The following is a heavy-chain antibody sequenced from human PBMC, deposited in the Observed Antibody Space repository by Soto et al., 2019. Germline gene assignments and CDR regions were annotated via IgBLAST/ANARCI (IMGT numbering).Heavy chain of an antibody. CDR3: AKRQWRTPRKLADFDY. J-gene: IGHJ4*02. CDR2: ISGSGGST. CDR1: GFTFSSYA. D-gene: IGHD6-19*01. V-gene: IGHV3-23*01. Sequence: GSLRLSCAASGFTFSSYAMSWVRQAPGKGLEWVSAISGSGGSTYYADSVKGRFTISRDNSKNTLYLQMNSLGAEDTAVYYCAKRQWRTPRKLADFDYWGQGAVVTVSS.